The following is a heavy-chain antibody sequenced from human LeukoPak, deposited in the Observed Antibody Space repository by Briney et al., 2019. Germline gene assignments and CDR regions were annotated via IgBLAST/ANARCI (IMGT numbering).Heavy chain of an antibody. J-gene: IGHJ3*02. CDR1: GGTFSSYA. V-gene: IGHV1-69*05. Sequence: SVKVSCKASGGTFSSYAISWVRQAPGQGLEWMGGIIPIFDTANYAQKFQGRVTITTDESTSTAYMELSSLRSEDTAVYYCASPAVAGTRAFDIWGQGTMVIVSS. D-gene: IGHD6-19*01. CDR3: ASPAVAGTRAFDI. CDR2: IIPIFDTA.